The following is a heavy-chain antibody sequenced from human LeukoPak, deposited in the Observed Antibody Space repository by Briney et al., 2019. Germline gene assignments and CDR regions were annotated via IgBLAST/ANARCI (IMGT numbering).Heavy chain of an antibody. CDR1: GGSFSGYY. J-gene: IGHJ6*02. Sequence: KPSETLSLTCAVYGGSFSGYYWSWIRQPPGKGLEWIGEINHSGSTNYNPSLKSRVTISVDTSKNQFSLKLSSVTAADTAVYYCASSTSYYDILTGYDYYYGMDVWGQGTTVTVSS. V-gene: IGHV4-34*01. CDR3: ASSTSYYDILTGYDYYYGMDV. CDR2: INHSGST. D-gene: IGHD3-9*01.